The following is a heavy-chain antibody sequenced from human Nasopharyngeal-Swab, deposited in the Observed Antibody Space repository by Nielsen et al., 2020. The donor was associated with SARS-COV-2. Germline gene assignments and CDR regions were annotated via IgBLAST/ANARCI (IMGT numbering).Heavy chain of an antibody. D-gene: IGHD3-3*01. V-gene: IGHV3-21*01. CDR1: GFTFSSYS. CDR3: ARGEGSYYDFWSGYSGDAFDI. J-gene: IGHJ3*02. CDR2: ISSSSSYI. Sequence: GGSLRLSCAASGFTFSSYSMNWVRQAPGKGLEWVSSISSSSSYIYYADSVKGRFTISRDNAKNSLYLQMNSLRAEDTAVYYCARGEGSYYDFWSGYSGDAFDIWGQGTMVTVSS.